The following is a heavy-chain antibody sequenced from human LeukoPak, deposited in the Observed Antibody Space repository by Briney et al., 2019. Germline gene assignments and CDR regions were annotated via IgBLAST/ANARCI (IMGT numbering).Heavy chain of an antibody. J-gene: IGHJ4*02. CDR3: ARDRGYGDPY. V-gene: IGHV4-59*01. CDR1: GGSISIYY. Sequence: PSGTLSLTCTVSGGSISIYYWSWIRQPPGKGLEWIGYNYDSGSTNYNPSLKSRVTISVDTSRNQFSLKLSSATAADTAVYYCARDRGYGDPYWGQGTLVTVSS. D-gene: IGHD4-17*01. CDR2: NYDSGST.